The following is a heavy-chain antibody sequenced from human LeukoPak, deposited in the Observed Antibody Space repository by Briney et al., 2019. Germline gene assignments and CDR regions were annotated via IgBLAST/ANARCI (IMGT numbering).Heavy chain of an antibody. CDR3: ARGPTPVAAKGY. V-gene: IGHV1-3*01. J-gene: IGHJ4*02. CDR1: GYTFTSYA. Sequence: GASVKVSCKASGYTFTSYAMHWVRQAPGQRLEWMGWINAGNGNTKYSQKFQGRVTITRDTSASTAYMELSSLRSDDTAVYYCARGPTPVAAKGYWGQGTLVTVSS. D-gene: IGHD6-19*01. CDR2: INAGNGNT.